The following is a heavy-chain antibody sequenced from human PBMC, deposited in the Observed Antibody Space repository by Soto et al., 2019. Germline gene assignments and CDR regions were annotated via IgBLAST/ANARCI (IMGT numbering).Heavy chain of an antibody. CDR3: AKKVHSGQGSQYFDY. V-gene: IGHV3-23*04. J-gene: IGHJ4*02. CDR2: FRTGGDDGTT. Sequence: EVQLVESGGGLVQPGGSLRLSCEASGFIFSSYSMSWVRQAPGKGLEWVSGFRTGGDDGTTYYAGSVRGRFTISRDNSKTARFLQMNSLRAEDTAIYSCAKKVHSGQGSQYFDYWGQGTLVTVSS. CDR1: GFIFSSYS. D-gene: IGHD3-10*01.